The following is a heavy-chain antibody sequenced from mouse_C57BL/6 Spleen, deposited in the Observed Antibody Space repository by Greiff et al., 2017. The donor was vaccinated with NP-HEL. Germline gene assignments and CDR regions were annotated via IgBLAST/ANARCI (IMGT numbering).Heavy chain of an antibody. D-gene: IGHD1-1*01. CDR1: GFTFSSYA. V-gene: IGHV5-4*01. CDR3: ARDQLAREMTTVVAGDYAMDY. Sequence: EVKVVESGGGLVKPGGSLKLSCAASGFTFSSYAMSWVRQTPEKRLEWVATISDGGSYTYYPDNVKGRFTISSDNAKNNLYLQMSQLKSEDTAMYYCARDQLAREMTTVVAGDYAMDYWGQGTSVTVSS. J-gene: IGHJ4*01. CDR2: ISDGGSYT.